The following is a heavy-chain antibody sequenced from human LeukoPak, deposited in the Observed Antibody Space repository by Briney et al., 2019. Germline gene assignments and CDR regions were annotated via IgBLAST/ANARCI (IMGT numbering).Heavy chain of an antibody. J-gene: IGHJ6*02. CDR3: ARDLDGAGIYYYYGMDV. Sequence: PGGSLRLSCAASGFTFSSYAMHWVRQAPGKGLEWVAVISYDGSNKYYADSVKGRFPISRDNSKNTLYLQMNSLRAEDTAVYYCARDLDGAGIYYYYGMDVWGQGTTVTVSS. CDR1: GFTFSSYA. CDR2: ISYDGSNK. V-gene: IGHV3-30*04. D-gene: IGHD4-17*01.